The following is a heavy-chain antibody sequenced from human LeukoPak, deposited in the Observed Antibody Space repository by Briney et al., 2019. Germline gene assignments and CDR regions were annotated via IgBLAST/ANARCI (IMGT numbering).Heavy chain of an antibody. CDR2: IHYTGYT. CDR1: SDSISSYY. V-gene: IGHV4-59*01. Sequence: PSETLSLTCSVSSDSISSYYWSWIRQPPGKGLEWIAYIHYTGYTEYNPSLKSRATISGDTSKRQFSLKVSSVTAADTAVYYCARGVGGGDRYFDYWGQGTLVTVSS. J-gene: IGHJ4*02. CDR3: ARGVGGGDRYFDY. D-gene: IGHD1-26*01.